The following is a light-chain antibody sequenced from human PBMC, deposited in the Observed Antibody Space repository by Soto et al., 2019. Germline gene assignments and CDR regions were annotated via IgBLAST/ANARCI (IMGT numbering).Light chain of an antibody. CDR3: HQRANWPPT. CDR1: QSVSSS. J-gene: IGKJ2*01. Sequence: EIVLTQSPATLSLSPGERATLSCRASQSVSSSLAWYQQKSGQVPRLIIYDASNRATGIPARFSGSGSGTDFTLTISSLEPEDFAVYYCHQRANWPPTFGQGTRLEIK. V-gene: IGKV3-11*01. CDR2: DAS.